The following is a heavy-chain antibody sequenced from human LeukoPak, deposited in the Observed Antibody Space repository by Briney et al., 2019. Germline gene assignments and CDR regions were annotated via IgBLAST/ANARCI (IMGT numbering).Heavy chain of an antibody. D-gene: IGHD4-17*01. V-gene: IGHV4-59*01. CDR3: ARIYGDYSHLRFSYYYYYMDV. Sequence: SETLSLTCTVSGGSISSYYWSWIRQPPGKGLEWIGYIYYSGSTNYNPSLKSRVTISVDTSKNQFSLKLSSVTAADTAVYYCARIYGDYSHLRFSYYYYYMDVWGEGTTVTVSS. CDR2: IYYSGST. J-gene: IGHJ6*03. CDR1: GGSISSYY.